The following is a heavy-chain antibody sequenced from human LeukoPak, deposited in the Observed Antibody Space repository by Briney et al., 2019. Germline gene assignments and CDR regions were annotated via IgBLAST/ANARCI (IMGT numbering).Heavy chain of an antibody. CDR2: ISYYGSSE. CDR1: GFTFSSYG. D-gene: IGHD2-2*01. CDR3: AKDTYCSSTTCTDYFYYYGMDV. V-gene: IGHV3-30*18. J-gene: IGHJ6*02. Sequence: GESLRLSCAASGFTFSSYGMHWVRQAPGKGLEWVAVISYYGSSEDFVDSVEGRFTISRDNSKNTLYLQMNRLRAEDTAVYYCAKDTYCSSTTCTDYFYYYGMDVWGQGTTVTVSS.